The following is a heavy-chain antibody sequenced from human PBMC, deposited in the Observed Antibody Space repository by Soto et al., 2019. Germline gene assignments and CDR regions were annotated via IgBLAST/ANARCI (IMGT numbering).Heavy chain of an antibody. D-gene: IGHD2-2*01. CDR3: ASAFCSSTSCYLDY. CDR1: GYTFTRYG. J-gene: IGHJ4*02. V-gene: IGHV1-18*01. Sequence: QVQLMQSGPEVKEPGASMKVFCKTSGYTFTRYGISWVRQAPGHGLEWMGWISASSGNTDYLQKLQGRVTMTTETSTSTAYMELRSLRSDDTAVYYCASAFCSSTSCYLDYWGQGTLVTVSS. CDR2: ISASSGNT.